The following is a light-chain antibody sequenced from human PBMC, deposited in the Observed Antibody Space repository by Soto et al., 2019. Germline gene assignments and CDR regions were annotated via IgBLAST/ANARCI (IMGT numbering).Light chain of an antibody. CDR3: SSYTSISTLV. CDR2: EVT. J-gene: IGLJ2*01. CDR1: SSDVGGYEY. V-gene: IGLV2-14*01. Sequence: QSALTQPRSVSGSPGQSVTISCSGTSSDVGGYEYVSWYQQHPGKAPRLMIYEVTKRPSGVSNRFSGSKSGNTASLTISGLQAEDESDYYCSSYTSISTLVFGGGTKLTVL.